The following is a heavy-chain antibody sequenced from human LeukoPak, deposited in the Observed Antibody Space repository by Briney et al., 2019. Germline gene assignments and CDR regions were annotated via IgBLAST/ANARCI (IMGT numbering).Heavy chain of an antibody. Sequence: SETLSLTCTVSGGSISSYYWSWIRQPPGKGLEWIGYIYYSGSTNYNPSLKSRVTISVDTSKNQFSLKLSSVTAADTAVYYCAREGSSTDYYYYMGVWGKGTTVTISS. CDR3: AREGSSTDYYYYMGV. D-gene: IGHD2-2*01. J-gene: IGHJ6*03. CDR2: IYYSGST. CDR1: GGSISSYY. V-gene: IGHV4-59*01.